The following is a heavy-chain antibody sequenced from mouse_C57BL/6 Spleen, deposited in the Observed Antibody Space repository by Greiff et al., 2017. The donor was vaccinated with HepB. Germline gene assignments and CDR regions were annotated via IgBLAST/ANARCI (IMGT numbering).Heavy chain of an antibody. J-gene: IGHJ1*03. CDR3: VRNWDNWYFDV. V-gene: IGHV10-1*01. D-gene: IGHD4-1*01. CDR1: GFSFNTYA. Sequence: EVKLMESGGGLVQPKGSLKLSCAASGFSFNTYAMNWVRQAPGKGLEWVARIRSKSNNYATYYADSVKDRFNISRDDSESMLYLQMNNLKTEDTAMYYCVRNWDNWYFDVWGTGTTVTVSS. CDR2: IRSKSNNYAT.